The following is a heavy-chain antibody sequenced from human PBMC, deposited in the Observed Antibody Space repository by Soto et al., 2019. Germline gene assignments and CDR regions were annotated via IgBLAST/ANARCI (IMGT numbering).Heavy chain of an antibody. Sequence: GGSLRLSCAASGFTFSSYAMHWVRQAPGKGLEWVAVISYDGSNKYYADSVKGRFTISRDNSKNTLYLQMNSLRAEDTAVYYCARDWVYYGMDVWGQGTTVTVSS. D-gene: IGHD3-16*01. CDR2: ISYDGSNK. J-gene: IGHJ6*02. CDR3: ARDWVYYGMDV. V-gene: IGHV3-30-3*01. CDR1: GFTFSSYA.